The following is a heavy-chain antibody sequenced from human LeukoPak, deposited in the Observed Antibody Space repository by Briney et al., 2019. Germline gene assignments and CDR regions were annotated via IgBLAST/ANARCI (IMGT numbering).Heavy chain of an antibody. CDR2: ISAYNSNT. CDR1: GYTFTSYG. CDR3: ASGVVVTGPDAFDI. Sequence: ASVKVSCKASGYTFTSYGISWVRQAPGQGLEWMGWISAYNSNTNYAQKLQGRVTMTTDTSTSTAYMELRSLRSDDTAVYYCASGVVVTGPDAFDIWGQGTMVTVSS. D-gene: IGHD2-21*02. V-gene: IGHV1-18*01. J-gene: IGHJ3*02.